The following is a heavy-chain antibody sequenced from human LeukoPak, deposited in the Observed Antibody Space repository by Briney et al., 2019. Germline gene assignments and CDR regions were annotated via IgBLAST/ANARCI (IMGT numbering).Heavy chain of an antibody. CDR1: GFTFDDYA. CDR3: ANHLACGSTSCPPFDY. J-gene: IGHJ4*02. Sequence: GRSLRLSCAASGFTFDDYAMHWVRQAPGKGLEWVSGISWNSGSIGYADSVKGRFTISRDNAKNSLYLQMNSLRAEDTAVYYCANHLACGSTSCPPFDYWGQGTLVTVSS. D-gene: IGHD2-2*01. V-gene: IGHV3-9*01. CDR2: ISWNSGSI.